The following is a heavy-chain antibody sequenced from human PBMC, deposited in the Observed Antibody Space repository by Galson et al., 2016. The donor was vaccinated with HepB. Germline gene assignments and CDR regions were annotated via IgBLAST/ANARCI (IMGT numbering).Heavy chain of an antibody. CDR3: ARRTRGVAGTGFDY. Sequence: QSGAEVKKPGESLKISCKGSTYSFNTYWIGWARQLPGKGLEWMGIIYPDDSDTRYSPSFRGQVTISADKSITTAYLQWSSLKASDTALYYCARRTRGVAGTGFDYWGQGTQVTVSS. CDR1: TYSFNTYW. V-gene: IGHV5-51*01. D-gene: IGHD3/OR15-3a*01. J-gene: IGHJ4*02. CDR2: IYPDDSDT.